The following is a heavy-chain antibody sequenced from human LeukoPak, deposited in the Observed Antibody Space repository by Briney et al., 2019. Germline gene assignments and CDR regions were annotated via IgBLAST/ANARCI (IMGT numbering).Heavy chain of an antibody. V-gene: IGHV3-20*04. J-gene: IGHJ4*02. D-gene: IGHD3-10*01. CDR1: GFTFDDYG. CDR2: ISWNSGSI. Sequence: RPGGSLRLSCAASGFTFDDYGMSWVRQAPGKGLEWVSGISWNSGSIGYADSVKGRFTISRDNAKNSLYLQMNSLRAEDMALYYCAKAVGPGDSLPMYYFDYWGQGTLVTVSS. CDR3: AKAVGPGDSLPMYYFDY.